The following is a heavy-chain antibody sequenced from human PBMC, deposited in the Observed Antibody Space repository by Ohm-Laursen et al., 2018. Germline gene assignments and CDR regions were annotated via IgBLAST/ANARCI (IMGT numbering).Heavy chain of an antibody. Sequence: GTLSLTWTVSDGSISRYYWSWIRQPPGKGLEWIGYIYYSGNTNYNPSLKSRVTVSIDTSKNQLSLKLNSVTAADTAVYYCARHWIEDNGYDYPFDYWGQGTLVTVSS. D-gene: IGHD5-12*01. CDR2: IYYSGNT. V-gene: IGHV4-59*08. CDR3: ARHWIEDNGYDYPFDY. CDR1: DGSISRYY. J-gene: IGHJ4*02.